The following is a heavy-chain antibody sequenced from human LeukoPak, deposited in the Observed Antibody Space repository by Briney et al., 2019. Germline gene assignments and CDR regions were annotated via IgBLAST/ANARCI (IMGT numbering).Heavy chain of an antibody. CDR2: IKQDGSEK. Sequence: GGSLRLSCAASGFTFNRYWMSWVRQAPGKGLEWVANIKQDGSEKYYVDSVKGRFTISRDNAKNSLYLQMNSLRAEDTAVYYCARVEASGYDYGAFDYWGQGTLVTVSS. D-gene: IGHD5-12*01. V-gene: IGHV3-7*01. J-gene: IGHJ4*02. CDR1: GFTFNRYW. CDR3: ARVEASGYDYGAFDY.